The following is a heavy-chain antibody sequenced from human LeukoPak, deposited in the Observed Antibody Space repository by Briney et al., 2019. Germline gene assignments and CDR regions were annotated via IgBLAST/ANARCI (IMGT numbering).Heavy chain of an antibody. V-gene: IGHV4-59*08. J-gene: IGHJ4*02. CDR1: GGSMSSYY. CDR3: ARGARAGYNLEPFDY. Sequence: KPSETLSLTCTASGGSMSSYYWSWIRQPPGKGLEWIGNIYYSGSTKYNPSLKSRVTISVDTSKNQFSLKLSSVTAADTAVYYCARGARAGYNLEPFDYWGQGTLVTVSS. D-gene: IGHD5-24*01. CDR2: IYYSGST.